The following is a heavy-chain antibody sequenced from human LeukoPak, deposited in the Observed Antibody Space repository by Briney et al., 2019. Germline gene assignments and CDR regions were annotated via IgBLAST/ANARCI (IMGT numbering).Heavy chain of an antibody. CDR1: GGTFSSYT. D-gene: IGHD2-2*01. CDR2: IIPILGIA. CDR3: ARGGGQYCTSTSCSNWFDP. J-gene: IGHJ5*02. V-gene: IGHV1-69*02. Sequence: SVKVSCKASGGTFSSYTISWVRQAPGQGLEWMGGIIPILGIANYAQKFQGRVTITADKSTSTAYMELSSLRSEDTAVYYCARGGGQYCTSTSCSNWFDPWGQGTLVTVSS.